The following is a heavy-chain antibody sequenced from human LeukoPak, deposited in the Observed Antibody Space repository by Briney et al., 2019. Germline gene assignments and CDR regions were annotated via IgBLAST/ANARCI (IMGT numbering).Heavy chain of an antibody. CDR2: INHSGST. CDR1: GGSFSGYY. V-gene: IGHV4-34*01. Sequence: SETLSLTCAVYGGSFSGYYWSWIRQPPGKGLEWIGEINHSGSTNYNPSLKSRVTISVDTSKNQFSLKLSSVTAADTAVYYCARGLLSGSPYFDYWGQGTLVTVSS. J-gene: IGHJ4*02. CDR3: ARGLLSGSPYFDY. D-gene: IGHD6-6*01.